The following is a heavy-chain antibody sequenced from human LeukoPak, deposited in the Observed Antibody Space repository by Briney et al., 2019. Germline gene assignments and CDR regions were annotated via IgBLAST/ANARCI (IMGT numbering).Heavy chain of an antibody. CDR2: IGIDSGNT. J-gene: IGHJ4*02. CDR1: GFPFIEYS. V-gene: IGHV3-48*01. D-gene: IGHD1-1*01. Sequence: GGSLRLSCTASGFPFIEYSMNWVRQAPGKGLEWISYIGIDSGNTKYADSVRGRFTISADKAKNSLYLQMNSLRVEDTAVYYCARDHNYAFDNWGQGTLVTVSS. CDR3: ARDHNYAFDN.